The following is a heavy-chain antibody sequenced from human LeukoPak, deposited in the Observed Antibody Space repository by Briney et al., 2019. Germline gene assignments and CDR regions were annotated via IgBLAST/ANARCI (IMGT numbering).Heavy chain of an antibody. CDR2: IWNDGSNK. CDR1: GFTFSSYG. J-gene: IGHJ4*02. Sequence: GGSLRLSCAASGFTFSSYGMHWVRQAPGKGLEWVAVIWNDGSNKYYADSVKGRFTISRDNSKNTLYLQMNSLRAEDTAVYYCARDLSLRLGELSLTLGYWGQGTLVTVSS. V-gene: IGHV3-33*01. CDR3: ARDLSLRLGELSLTLGY. D-gene: IGHD3-16*02.